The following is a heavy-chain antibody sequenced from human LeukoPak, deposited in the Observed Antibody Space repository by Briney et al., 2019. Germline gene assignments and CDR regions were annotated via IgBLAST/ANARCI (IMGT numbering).Heavy chain of an antibody. Sequence: GASVKVSCKASGGTFSNYAINWVRQAPGQGLEWMGGIIPIFGAANYAQKFQGRVTITADESTSTVYMDLNSLRSEDTAVYYCGKSAPSGFDPWGQGTLVTVSS. J-gene: IGHJ5*02. CDR2: IIPIFGAA. CDR3: GKSAPSGFDP. CDR1: GGTFSNYA. V-gene: IGHV1-69*13.